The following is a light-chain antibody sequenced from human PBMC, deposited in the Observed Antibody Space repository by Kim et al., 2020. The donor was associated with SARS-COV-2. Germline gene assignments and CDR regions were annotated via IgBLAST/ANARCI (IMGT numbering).Light chain of an antibody. CDR1: QSISTW. CDR2: DAT. Sequence: ASEGDRVTITGRASQSISTWLAWYQQKPGNAPKLVIYDATTLERGVPSRFSGSGSGTEFTLTISSVQPDDFATYYCQQYDSSSYTFGQGTKVDIK. CDR3: QQYDSSSYT. J-gene: IGKJ2*01. V-gene: IGKV1-5*01.